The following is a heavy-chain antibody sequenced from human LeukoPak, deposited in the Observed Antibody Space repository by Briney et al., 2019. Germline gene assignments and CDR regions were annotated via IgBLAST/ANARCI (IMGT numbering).Heavy chain of an antibody. CDR1: GFSFSGYE. Sequence: PGGSLRLSCAASGFSFSGYEMNWVRQAPGKGLEWVSYITSSGSTMFYADSVEGRFTISRDNTKNSLYLQMNSLRAEDTAVYFCAKDQSGSYVIDYWGQGTLVTVSS. V-gene: IGHV3-48*03. CDR3: AKDQSGSYVIDY. J-gene: IGHJ4*02. CDR2: ITSSGSTM. D-gene: IGHD1-26*01.